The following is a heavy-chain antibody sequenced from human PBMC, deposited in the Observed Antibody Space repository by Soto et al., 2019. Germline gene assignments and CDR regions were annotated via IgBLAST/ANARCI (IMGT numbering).Heavy chain of an antibody. Sequence: EVQLVESGGGLVQPGRSLRLSCAASGFTFDDYAMHWVRQAPGKGLEWVSGISWNSGKIAYADSVQGRFTISRDNAKNSLYLQMNTLRTEDTALYYCARGWIVVVPAAYHFDYWGQGTLVTVSS. CDR1: GFTFDDYA. J-gene: IGHJ4*02. D-gene: IGHD2-2*01. CDR3: ARGWIVVVPAAYHFDY. CDR2: ISWNSGKI. V-gene: IGHV3-9*01.